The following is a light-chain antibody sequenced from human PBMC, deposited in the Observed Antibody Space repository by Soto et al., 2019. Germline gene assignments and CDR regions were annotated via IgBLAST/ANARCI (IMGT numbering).Light chain of an antibody. CDR2: GAS. V-gene: IGKV3D-15*01. Sequence: EIVMTQSPATLSVSPGERATLSCRAIQSVSSSYLAWYQQKPGQAPRLLIYGASSRATGIPARFSGSGSGTDFTLTISSLQSEDFAVYYCQQLNYWPRITFGQGTRLEIK. J-gene: IGKJ5*01. CDR3: QQLNYWPRIT. CDR1: QSVSSSY.